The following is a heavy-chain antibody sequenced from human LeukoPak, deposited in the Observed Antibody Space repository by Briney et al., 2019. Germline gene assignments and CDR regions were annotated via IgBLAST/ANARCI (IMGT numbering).Heavy chain of an antibody. CDR3: ARGDSSTSGGYYYGMDV. V-gene: IGHV1-69*13. J-gene: IGHJ6*02. D-gene: IGHD2-2*01. CDR2: IIPIFGTA. CDR1: GGTFISYA. Sequence: SVKVSCKASGGTFISYAISWVRQAPGQGLEWMGGIIPIFGTANYAQKFQGRVTITADESTGTAYMELSSLRSEDTAVYYCARGDSSTSGGYYYGMDVWGQGTTVTVSS.